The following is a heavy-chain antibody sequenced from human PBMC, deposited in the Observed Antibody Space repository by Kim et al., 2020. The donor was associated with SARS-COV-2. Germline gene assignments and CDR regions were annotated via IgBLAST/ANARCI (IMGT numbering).Heavy chain of an antibody. CDR2: ISSTGTT. V-gene: IGHV4-61*02. J-gene: IGHJ4*02. Sequence: SETLSLTCTVSGGSLSDNTYYWTWIRQPAGKGLEGIGRISSTGTTYYNPSLNRRAIMLVDRSQNQFSLKLNSVTTADTAVYYCARTGGYSGFDLWGQGTLVTVSS. CDR3: ARTGGYSGFDL. CDR1: GGSLSDNTYY. D-gene: IGHD2-8*02.